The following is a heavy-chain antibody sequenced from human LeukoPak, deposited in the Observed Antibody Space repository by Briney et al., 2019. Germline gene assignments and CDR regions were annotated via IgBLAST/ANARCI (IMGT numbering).Heavy chain of an antibody. D-gene: IGHD3-16*02. V-gene: IGHV3-15*01. J-gene: IGHJ4*02. CDR3: TTGYDYVWGSYRYTPPGY. CDR2: IKSKTDGGKT. CDR1: GFTFSNAW. Sequence: GGSLRLSCAASGFTFSNAWMSWVRQAPGKGLECVGRIKSKTDGGKTDYAAPVKGRFTISRDDSKNKLYLQMNSLKTEDTAVYYCTTGYDYVWGSYRYTPPGYWGQGTLVTVSS.